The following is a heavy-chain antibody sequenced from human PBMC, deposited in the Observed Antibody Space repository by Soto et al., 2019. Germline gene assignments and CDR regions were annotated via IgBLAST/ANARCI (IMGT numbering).Heavy chain of an antibody. Sequence: PGGSLRLSCAASGFTFSSYGMHWVRQAPGKGLEWVSGINWNGSSTGYADSVKGRFTISRDNAKNSLYLQMNSLRAEDTALYHCARVLSSSGREAYYYYYYMDVWGKGTTVTVSS. CDR1: GFTFSSYG. D-gene: IGHD6-6*01. J-gene: IGHJ6*03. V-gene: IGHV3-20*01. CDR2: INWNGSST. CDR3: ARVLSSSGREAYYYYYYMDV.